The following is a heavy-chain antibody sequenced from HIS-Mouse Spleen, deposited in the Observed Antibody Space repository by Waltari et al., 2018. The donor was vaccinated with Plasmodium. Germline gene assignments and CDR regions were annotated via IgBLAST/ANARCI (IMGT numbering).Heavy chain of an antibody. V-gene: IGHV2-70*15. CDR1: GFSLSTSGMC. Sequence: QVTLRESGPALVKPTQTLPLTCTFPGFSLSTSGMCVTWFRQPPGKALEWLARIDWDDDKYYSTSLKTRLTISKDTSKNQVVLTMTNMDPVDTATYYCARTTYSSSSAKYYYYGMDVWGQGTTVTVSS. CDR3: ARTTYSSSSAKYYYYGMDV. D-gene: IGHD6-6*01. CDR2: IDWDDDK. J-gene: IGHJ6*02.